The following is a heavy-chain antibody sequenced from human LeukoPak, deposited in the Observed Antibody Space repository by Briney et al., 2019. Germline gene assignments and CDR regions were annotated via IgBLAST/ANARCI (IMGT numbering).Heavy chain of an antibody. Sequence: GGPLRLSCAASGFTFSSYAMSWVRQAPGKGLEWVSAISGSGGSTYYADSVKGRFTISRDNSKNTLYLQMNSLRAEDTAVYYCAKVEADYYDSSGLDAFDIWGQGTMVTVSS. V-gene: IGHV3-23*01. CDR2: ISGSGGST. CDR3: AKVEADYYDSSGLDAFDI. J-gene: IGHJ3*02. D-gene: IGHD3-22*01. CDR1: GFTFSSYA.